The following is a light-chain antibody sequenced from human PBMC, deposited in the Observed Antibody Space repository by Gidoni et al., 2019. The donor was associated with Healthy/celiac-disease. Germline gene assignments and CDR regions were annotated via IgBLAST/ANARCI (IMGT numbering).Light chain of an antibody. CDR3: QVWDSSSDHPNWV. Sequence: SYVLTPPPSVSVAPEKTARITCGGNNIGSKSVHWYPQKPGQAPVLVLYDDCDRPTGIPERFSGSNSGNTATLTISRVEAGDEDDYYCQVWDSSSDHPNWVFGGGTKLTVL. CDR1: NIGSKS. J-gene: IGLJ3*02. CDR2: DDC. V-gene: IGLV3-21*03.